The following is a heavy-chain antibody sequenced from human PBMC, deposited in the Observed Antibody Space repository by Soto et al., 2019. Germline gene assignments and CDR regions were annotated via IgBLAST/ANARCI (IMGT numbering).Heavy chain of an antibody. J-gene: IGHJ4*02. Sequence: QVQLVESGGGVVQPERSLRLSCVASRFTFSDYVMHWVRQPPGKGLEWVAVICRGGITKDYVDSVKGRFTVSRDNYKNTLYLQMNSLRVEDTANYYCARDRGADAPIDFWGQGTLVTVSS. V-gene: IGHV3-33*01. CDR3: ARDRGADAPIDF. CDR2: ICRGGITK. CDR1: RFTFSDYV.